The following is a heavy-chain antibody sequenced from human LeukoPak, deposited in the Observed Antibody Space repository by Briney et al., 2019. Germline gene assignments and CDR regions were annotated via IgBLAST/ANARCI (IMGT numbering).Heavy chain of an antibody. D-gene: IGHD5-24*01. J-gene: IGHJ4*02. V-gene: IGHV1-69*05. CDR1: RGTFISYA. Sequence: SVKVSCKASRGTFISYAISRVRQAPGQGLEWMGGIIPIFGTANYAQKFQGRVTITTDEPTSTAYIELSRLRDADTAVYYCARIDGYGYFDYWGQGTLVTVSS. CDR3: ARIDGYGYFDY. CDR2: IIPIFGTA.